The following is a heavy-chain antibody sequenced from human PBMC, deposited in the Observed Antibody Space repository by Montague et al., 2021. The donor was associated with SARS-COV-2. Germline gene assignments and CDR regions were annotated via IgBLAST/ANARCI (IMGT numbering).Heavy chain of an antibody. J-gene: IGHJ4*02. V-gene: IGHV4-59*13. CDR2: IYYSFSVTT. CDR1: GGSINNYY. CDR3: ARRGGGGVFARVMDWCFDY. D-gene: IGHD3/OR15-3a*01. Sequence: SETLSLTCSVSGGSINNYYCFWVRQSPGKGLEWIGFIYYSFSVTTSYNPSLKSRVSISVDTSKNQFSLKLTSVTAADTAVYWCARRGGGGVFARVMDWCFDYWGRGSLVTVSS.